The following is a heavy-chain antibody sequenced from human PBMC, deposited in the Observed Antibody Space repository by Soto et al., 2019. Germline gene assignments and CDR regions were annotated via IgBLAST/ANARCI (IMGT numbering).Heavy chain of an antibody. D-gene: IGHD3-22*01. CDR1: GGSFRNYF. J-gene: IGHJ4*02. CDR3: ARGPAGPIIVMVPFDY. V-gene: IGHV1-69*01. CDR2: IIPVFGTP. Sequence: QVQVVQSGAEVQKPGSSVKVSCRASGGSFRNYFISWVRQAPGQGLEWMGGIIPVFGTPNYAERFQGRVKITSDESTGTTDMELSILRSEDTAVYYCARGPAGPIIVMVPFDYWGQGTPVTVSS.